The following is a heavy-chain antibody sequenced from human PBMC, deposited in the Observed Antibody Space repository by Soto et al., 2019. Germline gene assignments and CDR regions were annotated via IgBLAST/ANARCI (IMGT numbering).Heavy chain of an antibody. CDR1: GGSISSGGTGSY. CDR3: ASGHDAYKVRY. V-gene: IGHV4-31*03. CDR2: IYYTGNT. J-gene: IGHJ4*02. D-gene: IGHD1-1*01. Sequence: QVQLQESGPGLVKPSQTLSLTCTVSGGSISSGGTGSYWTWIRQLPGKGLEWIGYIYYTGNTYYIPSLKSRPTISIDTSETHFSLKLTSVTAADTTVYFCASGHDAYKVRYWGQGTLVTVSS.